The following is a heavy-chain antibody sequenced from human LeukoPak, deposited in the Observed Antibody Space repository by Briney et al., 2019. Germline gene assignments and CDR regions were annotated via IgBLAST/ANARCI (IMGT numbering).Heavy chain of an antibody. CDR3: ARGRKARDTAMLS. CDR1: GGSFSGYY. CDR2: INHSGST. V-gene: IGHV4-34*01. J-gene: IGHJ4*02. Sequence: SETLSLTCAVYGGSFSGYYWSWIRQPPGKGLEWIGEINHSGSTNYNPSLKSRVTISVDTSKNQFSLKLSSVTAADTAVYYCARGRKARDTAMLSWGQGTLVTVSS. D-gene: IGHD5-18*01.